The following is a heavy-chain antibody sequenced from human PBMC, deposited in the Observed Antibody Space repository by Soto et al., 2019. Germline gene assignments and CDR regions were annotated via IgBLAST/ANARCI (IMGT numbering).Heavy chain of an antibody. CDR3: ARDLVPSRYCPNGVCLTGWFDP. CDR1: GVSVSSGSYY. CDR2: SYYSCST. Sequence: PGETLSLTCKVSGVSVSSGSYYWICIRQPPGKGLEWIGYSYYSCSTNYNPSLKSRVTISVDTSKNQSSLKLSSVTSAETAVYYCARDLVPSRYCPNGVCLTGWFDPWGQGTRVTVSS. J-gene: IGHJ5*02. D-gene: IGHD2-8*01. V-gene: IGHV4-61*01.